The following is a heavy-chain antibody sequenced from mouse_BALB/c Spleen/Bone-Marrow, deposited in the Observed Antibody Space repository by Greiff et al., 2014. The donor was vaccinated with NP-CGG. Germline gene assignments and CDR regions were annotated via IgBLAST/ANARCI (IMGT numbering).Heavy chain of an antibody. CDR1: GFNIKDTY. Sequence: VQLQQSGAKLVKPGASVKLSCTASGFNIKDTYMHWVKQRPEQGPEWIGRIDPANGNTKYDPKFQGKATITADTSSNTAYLQLSSLTSEDTAVYYCASLDDYIYWGQGTLVTVSA. V-gene: IGHV14-3*02. J-gene: IGHJ3*01. D-gene: IGHD2-4*01. CDR2: IDPANGNT. CDR3: ASLDDYIY.